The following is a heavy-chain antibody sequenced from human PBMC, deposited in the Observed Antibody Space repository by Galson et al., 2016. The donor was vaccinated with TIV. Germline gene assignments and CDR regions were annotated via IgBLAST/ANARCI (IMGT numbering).Heavy chain of an antibody. CDR2: ISTTGTT. CDR3: ARGLTSSSWSRCYFDN. J-gene: IGHJ4*02. V-gene: IGHV4-61*09. Sequence: TLSLTCTVSDDSFSTNSYYWTWIRQPAGKGLEWIGYISTTGTTNYNPSLKNRVAISMDTSKSQFSLKFSSVTAADTALYFCARGLTSSSWSRCYFDNWGQGKLVTVSS. D-gene: IGHD6-13*01. CDR1: DDSFSTNSYY.